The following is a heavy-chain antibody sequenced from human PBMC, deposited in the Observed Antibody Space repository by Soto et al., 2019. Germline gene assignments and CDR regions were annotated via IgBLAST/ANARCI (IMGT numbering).Heavy chain of an antibody. D-gene: IGHD3-3*01. CDR1: GYTFTSYG. V-gene: IGHV1-18*04. Sequence: ASVKVSCKASGYTFTSYGISWVRQAPGQGLEWMGWISAYNGNTNYAQKLQGRVTMTTDTPTSTAYMELRSLRSDDTAVYYCARVGLRFLEWLFPVDDYWGQGTLVTVSS. J-gene: IGHJ4*02. CDR2: ISAYNGNT. CDR3: ARVGLRFLEWLFPVDDY.